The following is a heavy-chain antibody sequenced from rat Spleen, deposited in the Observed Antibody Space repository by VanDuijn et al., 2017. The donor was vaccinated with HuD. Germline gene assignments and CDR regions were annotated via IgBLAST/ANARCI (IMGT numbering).Heavy chain of an antibody. V-gene: IGHV2-15*01. Sequence: QVQLKESGPGLVQPSQTLSLTCTVSGFSLTSYHVSWVRQPPGQSLVWMGTIWAGGGATYNSAIHSRLSISRDTSKSQVFLKMNSLQTKDIATYYCAREAYYFSSRGYFDYWGQGVMVTVSS. J-gene: IGHJ2*01. CDR1: GFSLTSYH. D-gene: IGHD1-2*01. CDR2: IWAGGGA. CDR3: AREAYYFSSRGYFDY.